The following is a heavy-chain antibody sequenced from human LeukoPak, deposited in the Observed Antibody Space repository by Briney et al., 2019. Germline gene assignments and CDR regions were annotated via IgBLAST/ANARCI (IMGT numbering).Heavy chain of an antibody. CDR3: ARADGRLATDIDY. CDR1: GGSLSSYY. CDR2: IYYSGST. D-gene: IGHD5-12*01. V-gene: IGHV4-59*01. J-gene: IGHJ4*02. Sequence: PSETLSLTCTVSGGSLSSYYWSWLRQPPGKGLEWIGYIYYSGSTNYNPSLKSRVTISVDTSKNEFSLRLSSVTAADTAVYYCARADGRLATDIDYWGQGTLVTVSS.